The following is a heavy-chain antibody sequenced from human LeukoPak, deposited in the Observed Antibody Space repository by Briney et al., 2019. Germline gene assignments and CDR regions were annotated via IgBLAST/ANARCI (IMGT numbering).Heavy chain of an antibody. V-gene: IGHV3-30*02. Sequence: GGSLRLSCAASGFTFSNYGIHWVRQPPGKGLEWVAFIRYDGSNKYYADSVKGRFTISRDNSKNTLYLQMNSLRAEDTAVYYCAKDALPYYYGSGSYSDYWGQGTLVTVSS. CDR3: AKDALPYYYGSGSYSDY. J-gene: IGHJ4*02. D-gene: IGHD3-10*01. CDR2: IRYDGSNK. CDR1: GFTFSNYG.